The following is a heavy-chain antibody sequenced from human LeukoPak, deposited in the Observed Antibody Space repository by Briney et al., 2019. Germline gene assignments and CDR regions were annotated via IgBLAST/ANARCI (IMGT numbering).Heavy chain of an antibody. CDR1: GFIFKKYW. J-gene: IGHJ5*02. V-gene: IGHV3-7*01. D-gene: IGHD6-19*01. CDR2: IKEDGSET. CDR3: ARGTYSSGWYGNWFDP. Sequence: GESLRLSCAASGFIFKKYWMNWVRQVPGKGLECLANIKEDGSETYYADSVKGRFTISRDNPKNTLYLQMNSLRAEDTAVYYCARGTYSSGWYGNWFDPWGQGTLVTVSS.